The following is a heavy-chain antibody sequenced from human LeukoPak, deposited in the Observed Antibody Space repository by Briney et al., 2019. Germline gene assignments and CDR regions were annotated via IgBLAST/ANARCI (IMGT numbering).Heavy chain of an antibody. J-gene: IGHJ4*02. D-gene: IGHD6-19*01. CDR2: ISAYNGNT. CDR3: ARDRWPGIAVARTTFDY. V-gene: IGHV1-18*01. CDR1: GYTFTSYG. Sequence: GASVKVSCKASGYTFTSYGISWVRQAPGQGLEWMGWISAYNGNTNYAQKLQGRVTMTTDTSTSTAYMELRSLRSDDTAVYYCARDRWPGIAVARTTFDYWGQGTLVTVSS.